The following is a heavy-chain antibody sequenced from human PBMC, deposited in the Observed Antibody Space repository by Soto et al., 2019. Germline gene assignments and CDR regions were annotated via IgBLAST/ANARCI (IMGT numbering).Heavy chain of an antibody. CDR3: GRDRWVGATDYGMDV. J-gene: IGHJ6*02. CDR1: GFTFSSYS. CDR2: ISSSSSYI. V-gene: IGHV3-21*04. D-gene: IGHD1-26*01. Sequence: EVQLVESGGGLVKPGGSLRLSCAASGFTFSSYSMNWVRQAPGKGLEWVSSISSSSSYIYYADSVKGRFTISRDNAKNSLDLQMNSPRGEETAVYYCGRDRWVGATDYGMDVWGQGTTVTVSS.